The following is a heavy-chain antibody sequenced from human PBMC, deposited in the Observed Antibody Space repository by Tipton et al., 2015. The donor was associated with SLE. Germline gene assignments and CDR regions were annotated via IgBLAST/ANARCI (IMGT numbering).Heavy chain of an antibody. D-gene: IGHD3-16*01. V-gene: IGHV4-59*08. CDR2: IYYSGST. Sequence: TLSLTCTVSGGSISSFYWSWIRQPPGKGLEWIGYIYYSGSTNYNPPLKSRVTISVDTSKNQFSLKLSSVTAADTAVYYCARGGSVRGFSLYYFDYWGQGTLVTVSS. CDR1: GGSISSFY. J-gene: IGHJ4*02. CDR3: ARGGSVRGFSLYYFDY.